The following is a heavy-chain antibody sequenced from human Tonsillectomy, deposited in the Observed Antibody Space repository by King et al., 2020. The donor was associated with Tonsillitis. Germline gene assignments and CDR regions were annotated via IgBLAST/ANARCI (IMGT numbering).Heavy chain of an antibody. Sequence: VQLVESGGGLVKPGGSLRLSCAASGFTFSSSNMYWVRQAPGKGLEWVSSISSSSTYIYYADSSKGRFTISRDNAKNSLYLQMNSLRAEDTAVYYCVRGDFYGSGSYSLYYFDYWGQGTLVTVSS. CDR1: GFTFSSSN. CDR2: ISSSSTYI. CDR3: VRGDFYGSGSYSLYYFDY. V-gene: IGHV3-21*01. J-gene: IGHJ4*02. D-gene: IGHD3-10*01.